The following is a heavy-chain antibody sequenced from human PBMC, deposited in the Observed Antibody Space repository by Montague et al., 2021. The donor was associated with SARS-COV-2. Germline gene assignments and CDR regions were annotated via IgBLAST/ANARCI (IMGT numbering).Heavy chain of an antibody. CDR2: IYYSGST. J-gene: IGHJ6*02. D-gene: IGHD1-20*01. Sequence: SETLSLTCTVSGGSISSSSYYWGWIRQPPGKGLEWIGSIYYSGSTYYNPSLKSRVTISVDTSKNQFSLKVSSVTAADTAVYYCARDQGYNWNYYYYYGMDVWGQGTTVTVSS. CDR1: GGSISSSSYY. CDR3: ARDQGYNWNYYYYYGMDV. V-gene: IGHV4-39*07.